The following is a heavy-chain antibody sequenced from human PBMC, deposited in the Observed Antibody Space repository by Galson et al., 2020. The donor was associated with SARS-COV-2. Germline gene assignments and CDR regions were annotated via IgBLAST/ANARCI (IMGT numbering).Heavy chain of an antibody. CDR3: ARRSDWWYFDL. CDR2: FLHYSGST. Sequence: SETLSLTCTLSGGSLSSDTHYWGWIRQAPGKGLEWIGSFLHYSGSTYRNPSLKSRVTISADTSKNQFSLKLSFVTAADTAIYYCARRSDWWYFDLWGRGTLVTVSS. J-gene: IGHJ2*01. D-gene: IGHD2-21*02. V-gene: IGHV4-39*07. CDR1: GGSLSSDTHY.